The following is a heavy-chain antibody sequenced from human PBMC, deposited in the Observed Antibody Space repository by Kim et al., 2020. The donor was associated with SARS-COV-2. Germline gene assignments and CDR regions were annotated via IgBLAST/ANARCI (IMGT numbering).Heavy chain of an antibody. J-gene: IGHJ5*02. Sequence: ASVKVSCKVSGYTLTELSMHWVRQAPGKGLEWMGGFDPEDGETIYAQKFQGRVTMTEDTSTDTAYMELSSLRSEDTAVYYCATYTITMVRGVIRRWGFDPWGQGTLVTVSS. CDR1: GYTLTELS. CDR2: FDPEDGET. D-gene: IGHD3-10*01. V-gene: IGHV1-24*01. CDR3: ATYTITMVRGVIRRWGFDP.